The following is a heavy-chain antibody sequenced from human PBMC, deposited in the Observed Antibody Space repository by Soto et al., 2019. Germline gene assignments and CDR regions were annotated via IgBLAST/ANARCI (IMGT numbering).Heavy chain of an antibody. Sequence: ASVKVSFKASGYTFTSYDINWVRQATGQGLEWMGWMNPNSGNTGYAQKFQGRVTMTRNTSISTAYMELSSLRSEDTAVYYCARGFDYDFWSGYGYYYYYMDVWGKGTTVTVSS. J-gene: IGHJ6*03. CDR2: MNPNSGNT. V-gene: IGHV1-8*01. CDR1: GYTFTSYD. CDR3: ARGFDYDFWSGYGYYYYYMDV. D-gene: IGHD3-3*01.